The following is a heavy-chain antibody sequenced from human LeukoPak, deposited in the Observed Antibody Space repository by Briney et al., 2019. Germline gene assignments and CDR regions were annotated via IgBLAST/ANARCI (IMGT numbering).Heavy chain of an antibody. CDR3: APTLDV. CDR1: GGSFSGYY. CDR2: INHSGST. J-gene: IGHJ6*02. D-gene: IGHD2-15*01. Sequence: SETLSLTCAVYGGSFSGYYWSWIRQPPGKGLEWIGEINHSGSTNYNPSHKSRVTISVDTSKNQFSLKLSSVTAADTAVYYCAPTLDVWGQGTTVTVSS. V-gene: IGHV4-34*01.